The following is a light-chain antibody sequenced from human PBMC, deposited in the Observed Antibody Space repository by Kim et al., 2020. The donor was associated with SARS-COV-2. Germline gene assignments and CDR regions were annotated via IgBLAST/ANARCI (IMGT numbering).Light chain of an antibody. J-gene: IGLJ1*01. CDR3: QAWDSSIYV. CDR2: RDN. CDR1: KLGDKY. V-gene: IGLV3-1*01. Sequence: SYELTQPPSVSVSPGQTASITSYGDKLGDKYASWYQQKPGQSPVVVIFRDNRRPSGIPERFSGSTSGNTATLTISGTQAMDEADYYCQAWDSSIYVFGTGTKVTVL.